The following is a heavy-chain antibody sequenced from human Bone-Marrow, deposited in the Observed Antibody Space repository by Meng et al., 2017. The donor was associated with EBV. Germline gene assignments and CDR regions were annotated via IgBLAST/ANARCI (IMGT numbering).Heavy chain of an antibody. CDR3: AGTYSSGWDYYFHY. D-gene: IGHD6-19*01. Sequence: QVQLQESGPGLVKPSXXLSLTCNVSGDSVSSSYYYWSWIRQPPGRRLEWIGYVYNTGRGTNYNPSLNGRVTISVDTSKNQFSLKLISVTAADAAVYYCAGTYSSGWDYYFHYWGQGTLVTVSS. V-gene: IGHV4-61*01. CDR1: GDSVSSSYYY. J-gene: IGHJ4*02. CDR2: VYNTGRGT.